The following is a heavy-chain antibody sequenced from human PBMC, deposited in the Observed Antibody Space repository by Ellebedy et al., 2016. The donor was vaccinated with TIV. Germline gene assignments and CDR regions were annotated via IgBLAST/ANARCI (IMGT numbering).Heavy chain of an antibody. Sequence: AASVKVSCKASGYTFTGYYMHWVRQAPGQGLEWMGWFNPNSGGTIYAQKFQGRVTMTRDTSTSTAYMELSRLRSDDTAVYYCASLPHYGDPGPWGQGTLVTVSS. CDR2: FNPNSGGT. D-gene: IGHD4-17*01. CDR3: ASLPHYGDPGP. V-gene: IGHV1-2*02. CDR1: GYTFTGYY. J-gene: IGHJ5*02.